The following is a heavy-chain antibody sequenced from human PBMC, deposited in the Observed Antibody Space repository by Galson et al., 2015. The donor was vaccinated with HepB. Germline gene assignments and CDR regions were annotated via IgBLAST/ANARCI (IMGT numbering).Heavy chain of an antibody. Sequence: TLSLTCTVSGGSISSGSYYWTWIRQPAGKGLEWIGRVHTSGTTNYSPSLNSRVTVSLDTSKSQFSLKLSSVTAADTAVYYCARQGPAPRHYFHNYIDVWGKGTTVTVSS. V-gene: IGHV4-61*02. CDR1: GGSISSGSYY. CDR2: VHTSGTT. J-gene: IGHJ6*03. D-gene: IGHD2-2*01. CDR3: ARQGPAPRHYFHNYIDV.